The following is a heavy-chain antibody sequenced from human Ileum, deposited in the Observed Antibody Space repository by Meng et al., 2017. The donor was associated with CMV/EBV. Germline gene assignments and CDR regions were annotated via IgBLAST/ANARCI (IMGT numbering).Heavy chain of an antibody. Sequence: YNFTGYYMHWVRQAPGQGLEWMGWINPNSGGTNYAQKFQGRVTMTRDTSISTAYMELSRLRSDDTAVYYCARDLGTNIVATINWFDPWGQETLVTVSS. J-gene: IGHJ5*02. CDR1: YNFTGYY. CDR2: INPNSGGT. CDR3: ARDLGTNIVATINWFDP. V-gene: IGHV1-2*02. D-gene: IGHD5-12*01.